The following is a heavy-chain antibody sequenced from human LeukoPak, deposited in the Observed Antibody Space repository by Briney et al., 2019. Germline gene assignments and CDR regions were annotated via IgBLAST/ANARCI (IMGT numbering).Heavy chain of an antibody. CDR3: ARGAYGDY. V-gene: IGHV1-18*01. D-gene: IGHD4-17*01. Sequence: ASVKVSCKASGYSLTSYSINWMRQAPGQGLEWLGWISTQTGNTDFAQKVQGRLTLTTDRSTNTAYMELRSLTSDDTAVYYCARGAYGDYWGQGTMVTVSS. CDR2: ISTQTGNT. CDR1: GYSLTSYS. J-gene: IGHJ4*02.